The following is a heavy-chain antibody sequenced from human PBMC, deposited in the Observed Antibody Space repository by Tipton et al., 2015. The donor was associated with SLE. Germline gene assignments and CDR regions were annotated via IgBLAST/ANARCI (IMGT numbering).Heavy chain of an antibody. V-gene: IGHV4-34*01. CDR1: GGSFSGYY. Sequence: TLSLTCAVYGGSFSGYYWSWIRQPPGKGLEWIGEINHGESTNSNPSLKSRVTISVNTPKNQFSLKLGSVTAADTAVYYCARGSSLAAFDIWGQGTVVAVSS. CDR3: ARGSSLAAFDI. J-gene: IGHJ3*02. CDR2: INHGEST.